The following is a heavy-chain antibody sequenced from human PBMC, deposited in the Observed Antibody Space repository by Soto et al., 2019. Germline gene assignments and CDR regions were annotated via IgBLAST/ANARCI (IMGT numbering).Heavy chain of an antibody. CDR2: ISGSGGST. CDR1: GFTFSSYA. CDR3: AKMGSSGVVVAATHTTFDY. V-gene: IGHV3-23*01. J-gene: IGHJ4*02. D-gene: IGHD2-15*01. Sequence: GGSLRLSCAASGFTFSSYAMSWVRQAPGKGLEWVSAISGSGGSTYYADSVKGRFTISRDNSKNTLYLKMNSLRAEDTAVYYCAKMGSSGVVVAATHTTFDYWGQGTLVTVFS.